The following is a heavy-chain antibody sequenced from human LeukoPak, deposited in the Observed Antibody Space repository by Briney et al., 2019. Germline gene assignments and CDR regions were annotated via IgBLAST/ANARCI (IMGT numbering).Heavy chain of an antibody. D-gene: IGHD6-13*01. V-gene: IGHV4-59*01. J-gene: IGHJ5*02. CDR3: ARVVAAAATGWFDP. CDR1: GGSISSYY. Sequence: SVTLSLTCTVSGGSISSYYWSWIRQPPGKGLEWIGYIYYSGSTNYNPSLKSRVTISVDTSKNQFSLKLSSVTAADTAVYYCARVVAAAATGWFDPWGQGTLVTVSS. CDR2: IYYSGST.